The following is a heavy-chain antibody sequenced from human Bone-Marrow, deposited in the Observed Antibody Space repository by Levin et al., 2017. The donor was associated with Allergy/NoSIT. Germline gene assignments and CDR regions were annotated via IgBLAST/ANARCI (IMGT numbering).Heavy chain of an antibody. J-gene: IGHJ3*02. Sequence: GSLRLSCTVSGGSITSSNDYWGWVRQPPGKGLEWIGNVYYTAHTFYNSSLESRVTISVDTSENQFSLRLASVTAADTALYYCARHSQVDAFDIWGQGTMVTVSS. V-gene: IGHV4-39*01. CDR1: GGSITSSNDY. CDR2: VYYTAHT. CDR3: ARHSQVDAFDI.